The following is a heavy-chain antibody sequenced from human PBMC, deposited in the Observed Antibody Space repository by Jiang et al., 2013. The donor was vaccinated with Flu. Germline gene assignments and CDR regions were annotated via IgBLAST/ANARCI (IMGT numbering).Heavy chain of an antibody. CDR3: ALRPYGHYIRRFDP. J-gene: IGHJ5*02. D-gene: IGHD4-17*01. CDR2: VYWDGDK. Sequence: TDEVGVGSDPSSPTERPVEWLALVYWDGDKRYSPSLKSRLTITKDTSKNQVVLTMTDMDPADTATYYCALRPYGHYIRRFDPWGQGTLVTVSS. CDR1: TDEVG. V-gene: IGHV2-5*02.